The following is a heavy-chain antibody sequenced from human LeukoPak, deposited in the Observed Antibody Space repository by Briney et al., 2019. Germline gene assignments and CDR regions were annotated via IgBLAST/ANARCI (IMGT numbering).Heavy chain of an antibody. CDR2: IIPIFGTA. D-gene: IGHD6-6*01. CDR1: GGTFSSYA. J-gene: IGHJ6*02. V-gene: IGHV1-69*13. Sequence: ASVKVSCKASGGTFSSYAISWVRQAPGQGLEWMGGIIPIFGTANYAQKFQGRVTITADESTSTAYMELSSLRSEDTAVYYCARLDEYSSSSRYYGMDVWGQGTTVTVSS. CDR3: ARLDEYSSSSRYYGMDV.